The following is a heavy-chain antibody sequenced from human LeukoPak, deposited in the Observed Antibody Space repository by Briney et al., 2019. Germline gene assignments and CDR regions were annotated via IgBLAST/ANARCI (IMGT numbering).Heavy chain of an antibody. CDR3: AKGGVGMATNVDY. CDR1: GFAFSSYG. CDR2: IRYDRRNQ. V-gene: IGHV3-30*02. J-gene: IGHJ4*02. Sequence: GSLRLSCAASGFAFSSYGMHWVRQAPGKGLEWVAFIRYDRRNQYYADSVKGRFTISRDNSKNTLYLQMNSLRAEDTAVYYCAKGGVGMATNVDYWGQGTLVTVSS. D-gene: IGHD5-24*01.